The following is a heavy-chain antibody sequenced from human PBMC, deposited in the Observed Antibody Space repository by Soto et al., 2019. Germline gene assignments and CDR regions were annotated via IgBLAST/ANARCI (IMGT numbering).Heavy chain of an antibody. CDR1: GYTFTNYA. J-gene: IGHJ4*02. Sequence: QVQLVQSGAEVKKPGASVKVSCKASGYTFTNYAMHWVRQAPGQRLEWMGWINAGNGNTKYSQQFQGRVTITRDTSAXTAYMELSSLRSEDTAVYYCARSSGYYYLEYWGQGTLVTVSS. V-gene: IGHV1-3*01. D-gene: IGHD3-22*01. CDR3: ARSSGYYYLEY. CDR2: INAGNGNT.